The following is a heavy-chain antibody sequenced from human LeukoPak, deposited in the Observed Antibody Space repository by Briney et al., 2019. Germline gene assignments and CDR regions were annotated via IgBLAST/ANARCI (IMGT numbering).Heavy chain of an antibody. CDR1: GGSISGSTSY. J-gene: IGHJ5*02. CDR2: LNYSGTT. V-gene: IGHV4-39*07. D-gene: IGHD3-10*01. Sequence: SETLSLTCTVSGGSISGSTSYWGWIRQSPGKGLEWIGLLNYSGTTYYNPSFKSRVSISIDRSRTQFSLKLSSVTAADTAFYYCSRYDSDTGDFDPWGQGTLVTVSS. CDR3: SRYDSDTGDFDP.